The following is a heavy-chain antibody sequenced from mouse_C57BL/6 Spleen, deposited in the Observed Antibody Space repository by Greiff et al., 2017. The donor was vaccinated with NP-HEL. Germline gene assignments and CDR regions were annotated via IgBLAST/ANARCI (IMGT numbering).Heavy chain of an antibody. Sequence: EVNVVESGEGLVKPGGSLKLSCAASGFTFSSYAMSWVRQTPEKRLEWVAYISSGGDYIYYADTVKGRFTISRDNARNTLYLQMSSLKSEDTAMYYCTRDDYDVFDYWGQGTTLTVSS. CDR3: TRDDYDVFDY. CDR2: ISSGGDYI. D-gene: IGHD2-4*01. CDR1: GFTFSSYA. J-gene: IGHJ2*01. V-gene: IGHV5-9-1*02.